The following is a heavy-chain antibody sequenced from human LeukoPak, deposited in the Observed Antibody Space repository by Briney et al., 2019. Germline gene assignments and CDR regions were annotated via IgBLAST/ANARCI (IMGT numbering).Heavy chain of an antibody. CDR1: GFTFSNYA. J-gene: IGHJ4*02. D-gene: IGHD3-22*01. CDR3: ARGQFRLHSYDGSTFDY. CDR2: ISYDGRNK. V-gene: IGHV3-30*04. Sequence: GGSLRLSCAASGFTFSNYAMHWVRQAPGKGLEWVAVISYDGRNKQYADSAKGRFTISRDNSKNTLYLQTNSLRAEDTAVYYCARGQFRLHSYDGSTFDYWGQGTLVTVSS.